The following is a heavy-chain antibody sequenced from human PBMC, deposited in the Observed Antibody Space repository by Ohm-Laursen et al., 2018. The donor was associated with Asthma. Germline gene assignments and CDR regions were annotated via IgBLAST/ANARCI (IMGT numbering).Heavy chain of an antibody. CDR1: GYTFTSYG. D-gene: IGHD2-2*01. CDR3: AREPRAIVVVPAYNWFDP. V-gene: IGHV1-18*04. Sequence: ASVKVSCKASGYTFTSYGVSWVRQAPGQGLEWMGWISAYNGNTNYAQKLQGRVTMTTDTSISTAYMELRSLRSDDTAVYYCAREPRAIVVVPAYNWFDPWGQGTLVTVSS. CDR2: ISAYNGNT. J-gene: IGHJ5*02.